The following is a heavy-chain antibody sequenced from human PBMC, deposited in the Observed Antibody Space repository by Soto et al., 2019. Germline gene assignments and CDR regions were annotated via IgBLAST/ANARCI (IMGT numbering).Heavy chain of an antibody. D-gene: IGHD6-19*01. CDR2: ISATGST. CDR3: AKVSNKSAVAQRGYFDY. Sequence: EVQVLDSGGGLVQPGGSQRLSCEASGFTFSNYAMSWVRQAPGKGLEWVSTISATGSTLYADSVKGRFTISRDNSKNTVYLQMNLLRAEDTAVYYCAKVSNKSAVAQRGYFDYWGQGTLVTVSS. V-gene: IGHV3-23*01. J-gene: IGHJ4*02. CDR1: GFTFSNYA.